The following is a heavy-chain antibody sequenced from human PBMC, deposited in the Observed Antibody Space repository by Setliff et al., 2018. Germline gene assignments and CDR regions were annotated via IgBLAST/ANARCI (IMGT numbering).Heavy chain of an antibody. V-gene: IGHV4-59*02. CDR2: ISYSGIT. D-gene: IGHD1-1*01. Sequence: SETLSLTCNVSGASVSSHYWDWIRQPPGKGLEWIGFISYSGITTYNVSLKSRVSISVDTSKNQLSLTLSSVTAADTAVYYCVREGYSEYFQDWG. J-gene: IGHJ1*01. CDR3: VREGYSEYFQD. CDR1: GASVSSHY.